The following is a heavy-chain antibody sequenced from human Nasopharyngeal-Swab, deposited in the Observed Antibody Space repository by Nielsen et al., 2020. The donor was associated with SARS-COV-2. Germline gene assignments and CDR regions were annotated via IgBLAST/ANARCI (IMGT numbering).Heavy chain of an antibody. CDR3: AKDRSSSGLDY. J-gene: IGHJ4*02. D-gene: IGHD6-19*01. CDR1: GFTFSSYA. CDR2: ISGSGGST. Sequence: GESLKISCAASGFTFSSYAMSWVRQAPGKGLEWVSAISGSGGSTYYADSVKGRFTISRDNSKNTLYLQMNSLRAEDTAVYYCAKDRSSSGLDYWSQGTLVTVSS. V-gene: IGHV3-23*01.